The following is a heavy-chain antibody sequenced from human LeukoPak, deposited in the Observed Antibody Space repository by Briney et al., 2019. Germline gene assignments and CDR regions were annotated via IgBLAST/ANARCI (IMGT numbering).Heavy chain of an antibody. CDR2: INQGGET. J-gene: IGHJ4*02. D-gene: IGHD3-10*01. CDR1: GFTFGTFW. Sequence: HPGGSLRLSCKASGFTFGTFWMSWVRQAPGKGLEWVANINQGGETDYVDSVKGRFTIARDDSKNLLYLQMNSLRPEDTAMYFCARDKGGMVPFDHWGQGTLVTVSS. CDR3: ARDKGGMVPFDH. V-gene: IGHV3-7*01.